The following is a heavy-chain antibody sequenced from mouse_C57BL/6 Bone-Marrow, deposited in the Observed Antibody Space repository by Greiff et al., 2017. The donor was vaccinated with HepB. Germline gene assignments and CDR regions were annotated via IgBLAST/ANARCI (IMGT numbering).Heavy chain of an antibody. D-gene: IGHD1-1*01. CDR2: IDPENGDT. CDR1: GFNIKDDY. CDR3: TTWATVDYYAMDY. Sequence: VQLQQSGAELVRPGASVKLSCTASGFNIKDDYMHWVKQRPEQGLEWIGWIDPENGDTEYASKFQGKATITADTSSNTAYLQLSSLTSEDTAVYYCTTWATVDYYAMDYWGQGTSVTVSS. V-gene: IGHV14-4*01. J-gene: IGHJ4*01.